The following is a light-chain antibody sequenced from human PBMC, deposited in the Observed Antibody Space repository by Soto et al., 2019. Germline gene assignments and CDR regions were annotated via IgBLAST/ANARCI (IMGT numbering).Light chain of an antibody. Sequence: ERVMTKSPAPLSVVPVERATXXXRASQSISSKLAWYQQKPGQAPRLLTYGASTRATGIPARFSGSGSGTEFTLTISSLEPEDFALYCSKQRRNWPITFGQGTRLEIK. CDR2: GAS. CDR1: QSISSK. V-gene: IGKV3-15*01. CDR3: KQRRNWPIT. J-gene: IGKJ5*01.